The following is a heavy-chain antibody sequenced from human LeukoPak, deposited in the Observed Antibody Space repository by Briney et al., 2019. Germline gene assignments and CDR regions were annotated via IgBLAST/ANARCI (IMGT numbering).Heavy chain of an antibody. CDR1: GFTFSSYA. J-gene: IGHJ5*02. Sequence: PGGSLRLSCAASGFTFSSYAMSWVRQAPGKGLEWVSAISGSGGSTYYADSVKGRFTLSRDNSKNTLYLQMNSLRAEDTAVYYCAKDLYGYVSNWFDPWGQGTLVTVSS. CDR3: AKDLYGYVSNWFDP. D-gene: IGHD5-12*01. CDR2: ISGSGGST. V-gene: IGHV3-23*01.